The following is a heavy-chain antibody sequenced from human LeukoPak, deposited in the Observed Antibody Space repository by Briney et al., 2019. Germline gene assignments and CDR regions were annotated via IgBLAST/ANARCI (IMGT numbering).Heavy chain of an antibody. J-gene: IGHJ2*01. V-gene: IGHV3-48*04. D-gene: IGHD6-19*01. CDR2: ISGPSNTI. Sequence: GGSLRLSCAASGFPFNTFHINWVRQPPGKGLEWISFISGPSNTIDYADSVRGRFTIPRDYARNSVYLQMNSLRVDDTAVYYCARGVHITVSGWHFDFWGRGAQVTVSS. CDR1: GFPFNTFH. CDR3: ARGVHITVSGWHFDF.